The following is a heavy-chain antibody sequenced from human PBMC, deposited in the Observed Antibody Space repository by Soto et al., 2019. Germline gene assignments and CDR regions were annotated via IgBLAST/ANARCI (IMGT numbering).Heavy chain of an antibody. V-gene: IGHV1-18*04. CDR1: GYTFTSYG. CDR3: ARGPRYCSTTTCFSGVTWFDP. J-gene: IGHJ5*02. Sequence: ASVKVSCKASGYTFTSYGISWVRQDPGQGLEWMGWISSYNGNTNYAQKVQGRLTLTTDTSTSTTYMELRSLRSDDTAVYYCARGPRYCSTTTCFSGVTWFDPWGQGTLVTVSS. D-gene: IGHD2-2*01. CDR2: ISSYNGNT.